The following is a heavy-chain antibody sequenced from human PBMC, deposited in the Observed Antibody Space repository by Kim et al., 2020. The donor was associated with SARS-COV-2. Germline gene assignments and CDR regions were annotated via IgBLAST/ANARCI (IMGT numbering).Heavy chain of an antibody. D-gene: IGHD1-26*01. CDR3: ASSSWYSGSYYGGFDY. Sequence: ASVKVSCKASGYTFTSYGISWVRQAPGQGLEWMGWISAYNGNTNYAQKLQGRVTMTTDTSTSTAYMELRSLRSDDTAVYYCASSSWYSGSYYGGFDYWGQGTLVTVSS. CDR1: GYTFTSYG. J-gene: IGHJ4*02. V-gene: IGHV1-18*04. CDR2: ISAYNGNT.